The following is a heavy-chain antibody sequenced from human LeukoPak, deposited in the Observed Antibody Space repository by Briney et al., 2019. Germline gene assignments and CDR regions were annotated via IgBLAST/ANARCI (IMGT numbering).Heavy chain of an antibody. CDR3: VNLGYSD. Sequence: GGSLRLSCEASGFSFSAAWMTWVRQAPGKGLEWVATIKNDGSDKYYVDSVNGRFTLSRDNAKNLVYLQMNSLRVVDTAVYYCVNLGYSDGGQGTLVTVSS. D-gene: IGHD5-12*01. CDR2: IKNDGSDK. V-gene: IGHV3-7*01. J-gene: IGHJ4*02. CDR1: GFSFSAAW.